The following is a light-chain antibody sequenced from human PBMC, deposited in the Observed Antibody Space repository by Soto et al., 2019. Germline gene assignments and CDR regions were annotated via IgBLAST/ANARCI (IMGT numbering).Light chain of an antibody. V-gene: IGLV2-23*03. Sequence: QSVLTQPASVSGSPGQSITISCTGTSSDVGNYNLVSWYQQHPGKAPKLMIYEGSKRPSGVSNRFSGSKSGNTASLTISGPQAEDEADYSCCSYAGRSTFVFGGGTQLTVL. J-gene: IGLJ2*01. CDR1: SSDVGNYNL. CDR2: EGS. CDR3: CSYAGRSTFV.